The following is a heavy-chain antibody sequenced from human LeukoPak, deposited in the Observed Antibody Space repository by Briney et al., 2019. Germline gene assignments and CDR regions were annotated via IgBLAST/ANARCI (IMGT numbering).Heavy chain of an antibody. V-gene: IGHV4-59*08. CDR1: GDSISRYY. D-gene: IGHD3-16*01. CDR2: IYYSGST. Sequence: PSETLSLTCTVSGDSISRYYWSWIRQPPGKGLEWIGHIYYSGSTNYNPSVESRVTVSIDTSKNQFSLRLSSVTAADTAMYYCARQGGQKGFDPWGQGTLVTVSS. CDR3: ARQGGQKGFDP. J-gene: IGHJ5*02.